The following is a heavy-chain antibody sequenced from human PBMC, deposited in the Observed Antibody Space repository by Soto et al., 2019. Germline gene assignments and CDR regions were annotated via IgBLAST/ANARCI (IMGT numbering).Heavy chain of an antibody. CDR2: TYYRSKWYY. CDR1: GDSVSSNSAG. J-gene: IGHJ4*01. CDR3: ARGEQYSGRIFDY. Sequence: QTLSLTCAITGDSVSSNSAGWSWVRQSPSRGLEWLGRTYYRSKWYYEYAVSVRGRITINPDTSKNQYSLQLNSVTPEDTAVYFCARGEQYSGRIFDYWGQGTLVTVSS. V-gene: IGHV6-1*01. D-gene: IGHD1-26*01.